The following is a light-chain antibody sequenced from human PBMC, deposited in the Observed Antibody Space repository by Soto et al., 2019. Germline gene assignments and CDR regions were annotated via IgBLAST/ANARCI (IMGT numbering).Light chain of an antibody. CDR3: QQHDTSLTWT. Sequence: ETVMTQSPGTLSVSLVERATLSCRASQSVSIHLAWYQQKPGQAPRLLIYDTSTRATGIPDRFSGSGSGAEFTLTISRLEPEDFASYYCQQHDTSLTWTFGQGTKVDIK. V-gene: IGKV3-15*01. J-gene: IGKJ1*01. CDR2: DTS. CDR1: QSVSIH.